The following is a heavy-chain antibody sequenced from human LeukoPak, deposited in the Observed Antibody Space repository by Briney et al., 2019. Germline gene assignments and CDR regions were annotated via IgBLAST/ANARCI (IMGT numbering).Heavy chain of an antibody. J-gene: IGHJ5*02. D-gene: IGHD4-17*01. Sequence: SGESLKISCKGSGYSFTSYWIGWVRQMPGKGLERMGLIYPGDSDTRYSPSFQGQVTISADKSISTACLQWSSLKASDTAMYYCARSYSGDYGWFDPWGQGTLVTVSS. CDR2: IYPGDSDT. CDR1: GYSFTSYW. CDR3: ARSYSGDYGWFDP. V-gene: IGHV5-51*01.